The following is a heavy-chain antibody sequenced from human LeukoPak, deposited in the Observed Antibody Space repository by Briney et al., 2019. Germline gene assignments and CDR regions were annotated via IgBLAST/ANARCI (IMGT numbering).Heavy chain of an antibody. J-gene: IGHJ6*03. V-gene: IGHV3-30*07. CDR2: ISYDGSNK. D-gene: IGHD6-6*01. CDR1: GFTFSSYA. CDR3: ARDSIAARLSYYYYYMDV. Sequence: PGRSLRLSCAASGFTFSSYAMHWVRQAPGKGLEWVAVISYDGSNKYYPDSVKGGFTISRDNSKNTLHLQMNSLRAEDTAVYYCARDSIAARLSYYYYYMDVWGKGTTVTVSS.